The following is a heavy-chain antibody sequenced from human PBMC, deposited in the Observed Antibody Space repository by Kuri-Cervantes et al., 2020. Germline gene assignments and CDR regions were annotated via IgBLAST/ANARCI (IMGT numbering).Heavy chain of an antibody. CDR3: ARTGGQLWFGEFAVDAFDI. V-gene: IGHV4-61*08. CDR2: IYYSGST. J-gene: IGHJ3*02. Sequence: SGPTLVKPTQTLTLTCPFSGFSLSTSGMCVSWVRQPPGKGLEWIGNIYYSGSTNYNPSLKSRVTISVDTSKNQFSLKLSSVTAADTAVYYCARTGGQLWFGEFAVDAFDIWGQGTMVTVSS. CDR1: GFSLSTSGMC. D-gene: IGHD3-10*01.